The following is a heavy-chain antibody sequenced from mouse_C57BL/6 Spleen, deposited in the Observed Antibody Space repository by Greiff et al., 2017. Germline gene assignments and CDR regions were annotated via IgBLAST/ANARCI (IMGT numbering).Heavy chain of an antibody. CDR2: INPSSGYP. Sequence: VQLQQSGAELAKPGASVKLSCKASGYTFTSYWMHWVKQRPGQGLEWIGYINPSSGYPKYNQKFKDKATLTADKASSTAYMQLSSLTYEDSAVYYCAREDHPYAMDYWGQGTSVTVSS. J-gene: IGHJ4*01. V-gene: IGHV1-7*01. CDR1: GYTFTSYW. CDR3: AREDHPYAMDY.